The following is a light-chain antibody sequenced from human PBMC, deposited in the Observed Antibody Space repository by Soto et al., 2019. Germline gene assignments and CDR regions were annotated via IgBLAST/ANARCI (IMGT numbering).Light chain of an antibody. V-gene: IGKV1-33*01. CDR2: DAT. J-gene: IGKJ2*01. CDR1: QDITIF. Sequence: DIPMTQSPSSLSASVGDTVTITCQASQDITIFLNWYQQKPGKAPHLLVYDATNLETGVPSRFSGRGSGTDFSLTINNLQAEDVGTYYCQQYDNLPPIYTFGQGTKLEI. CDR3: QQYDNLPPIYT.